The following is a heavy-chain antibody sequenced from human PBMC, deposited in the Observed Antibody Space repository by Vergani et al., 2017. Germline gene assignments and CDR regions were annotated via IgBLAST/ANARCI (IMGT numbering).Heavy chain of an antibody. CDR2: ISGSGGST. CDR3: AKRPVEKFGYSHYGY. D-gene: IGHD6-13*01. Sequence: EVQLLESGGGLVQPGGSLRLSCAASGFTFSSYAMSWVRQAPGKGLEWVSAISGSGGSTYYAGSVKGQFTLSRDNSKNTLYRQMTSLSAGDTAVYYCAKRPVEKFGYSHYGYWGQGTLVTVSS. J-gene: IGHJ4*02. CDR1: GFTFSSYA. V-gene: IGHV3-23*01.